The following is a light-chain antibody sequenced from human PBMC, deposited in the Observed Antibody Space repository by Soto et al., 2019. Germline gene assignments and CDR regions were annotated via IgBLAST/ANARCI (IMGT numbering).Light chain of an antibody. V-gene: IGKV1-5*01. CDR2: DAS. Sequence: DIQMTQSPSSLSASVVDRVTLTCRASQSISSWLAWYQQKPVKAPKLLIYDASSLESGVPSRFSGSGSGTEFTLTISSLQPDDFATYYCQHYKMYSPWTFGQGTKVDI. CDR3: QHYKMYSPWT. CDR1: QSISSW. J-gene: IGKJ1*01.